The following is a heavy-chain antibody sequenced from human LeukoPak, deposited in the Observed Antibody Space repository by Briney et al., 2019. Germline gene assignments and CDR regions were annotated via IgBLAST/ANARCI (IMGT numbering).Heavy chain of an antibody. D-gene: IGHD3-10*01. CDR2: IYYSGST. J-gene: IGHJ4*02. CDR3: ARGFGTFDQ. Sequence: SETLSLTCTVSGGSISSYNWSWIRQPPGEGLEWIGYIYYSGSTNYNPSLKSRVTMSLDTSKNQFSLKLSSVTAADTAVYYCARGFGTFDQWGQGTLVTVSS. V-gene: IGHV4-59*08. CDR1: GGSISSYN.